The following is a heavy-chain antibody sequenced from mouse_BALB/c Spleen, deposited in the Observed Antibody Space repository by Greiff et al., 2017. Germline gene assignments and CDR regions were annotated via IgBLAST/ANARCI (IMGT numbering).Heavy chain of an antibody. J-gene: IGHJ4*01. CDR3: ARCVDGYYQFYALDY. CDR1: GFTFSSFG. Sequence: EVKLMESGGGLVQPGGSRKLSCAASGFTFSSFGMHWVRQAPEKGLEWVAYISSGSSTIYYADTVKGRFTISRDNPKNTLFLQMTSLRSEDTAMYYCARCVDGYYQFYALDYWGQGTSVTVSS. D-gene: IGHD2-3*01. V-gene: IGHV5-17*02. CDR2: ISSGSSTI.